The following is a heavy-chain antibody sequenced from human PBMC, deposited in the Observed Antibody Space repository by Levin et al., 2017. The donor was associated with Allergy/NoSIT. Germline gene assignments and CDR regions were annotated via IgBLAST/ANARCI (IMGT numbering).Heavy chain of an antibody. CDR2: ISAYNGNT. CDR3: AREKQQLVHTYYYYGMDG. Sequence: GASVKVSCKASGYTFTSYGISWVRQAPGQGLEWMGWISAYNGNTNYAQKLQGRVTMTTDTSTSTAYMELRSLRSDDTAVYYCAREKQQLVHTYYYYGMDGWGQGTTVTVSS. J-gene: IGHJ6*02. D-gene: IGHD6-13*01. CDR1: GYTFTSYG. V-gene: IGHV1-18*01.